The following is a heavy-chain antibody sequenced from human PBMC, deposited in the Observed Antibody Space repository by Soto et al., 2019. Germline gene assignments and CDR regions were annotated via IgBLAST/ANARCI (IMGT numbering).Heavy chain of an antibody. D-gene: IGHD4-17*01. V-gene: IGHV3-21*01. J-gene: IGHJ4*02. CDR3: ARYIHYAAVEYYFDY. CDR2: ISSSSSYI. CDR1: GFTFSSYS. Sequence: LRLSCAASGFTFSSYSMNWVRQAPGKGLEWVSSISSSSSYIYYADSVKGRFTISRDNAKNSLYLQMNSLRAEDTAVYYCARYIHYAAVEYYFDYWGQGTLVTVS.